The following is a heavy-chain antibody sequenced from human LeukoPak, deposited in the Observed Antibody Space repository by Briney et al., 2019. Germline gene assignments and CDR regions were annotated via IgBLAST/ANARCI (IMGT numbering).Heavy chain of an antibody. CDR1: GGSVSGYY. J-gene: IGHJ3*02. V-gene: IGHV4-34*01. CDR2: INHSGST. Sequence: SETLSLTCAVYGGSVSGYYWSWIRQPPGKGLEWIGEINHSGSTNYNPSLKSRVTISVDTSKNQYSLKLSSVTAADTAVYYCARHIVVRSAFDIWGQGTMVTVSS. CDR3: ARHIVVRSAFDI. D-gene: IGHD3-22*01.